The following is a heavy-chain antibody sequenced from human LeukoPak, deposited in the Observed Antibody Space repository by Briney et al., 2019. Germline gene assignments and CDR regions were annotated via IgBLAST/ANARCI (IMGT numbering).Heavy chain of an antibody. CDR2: ISGSGGST. Sequence: GGSLRLSCAASGFIFSTYGMSWVRQAPGKGLEWVSDISGSGGSTYYADSVKGRFTISRDNSKNTLYLQMNSLRAEDTAVYYCAKAGTLAYYYYYMDVWGKGTTVTVSS. CDR1: GFIFSTYG. CDR3: AKAGTLAYYYYYMDV. D-gene: IGHD6-13*01. J-gene: IGHJ6*03. V-gene: IGHV3-23*01.